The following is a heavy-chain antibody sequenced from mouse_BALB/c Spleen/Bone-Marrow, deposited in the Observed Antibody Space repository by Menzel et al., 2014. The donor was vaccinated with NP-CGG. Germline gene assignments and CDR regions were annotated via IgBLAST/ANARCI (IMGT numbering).Heavy chain of an antibody. V-gene: IGHV3-2*02. Sequence: VQLQQSGPGLVKPSQSLSLTCTVTGYSITSDYAWNWIRQFPGNKLGWRGYISYSGSSNYNASLESRISITRDTSKTQFFLQLYFVTTEDTATYYGARYDYDVGSFDYWGQGTTLTVSS. D-gene: IGHD2-4*01. CDR2: ISYSGSS. CDR3: ARYDYDVGSFDY. CDR1: GYSITSDYA. J-gene: IGHJ2*01.